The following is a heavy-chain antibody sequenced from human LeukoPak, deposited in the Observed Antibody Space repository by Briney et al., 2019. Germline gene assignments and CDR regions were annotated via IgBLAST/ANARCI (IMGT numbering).Heavy chain of an antibody. J-gene: IGHJ6*02. CDR3: VRDYYGSGSYYNAYYGMDV. V-gene: IGHV3-48*03. Sequence: GGSLRLSCAASEFTFSIYNMNWVRQAPGKGLEWVSYISSRGDTIYYADSVKGRFTISRDNAKKSLDLQMNSLRAEDTAVYYCVRDYYGSGSYYNAYYGMDVWGQGTTATVSS. D-gene: IGHD3-10*01. CDR2: ISSRGDTI. CDR1: EFTFSIYN.